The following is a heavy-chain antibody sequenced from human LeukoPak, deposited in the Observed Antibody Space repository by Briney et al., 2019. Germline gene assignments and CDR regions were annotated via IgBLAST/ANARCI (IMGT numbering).Heavy chain of an antibody. CDR1: GGSISSSSYY. CDR2: TYYSGST. Sequence: PLETLSLTCTVSGGSISSSSYYWGWIRQPPGKGLEWIGSTYYSGSTYYNPSLKSRVTISVDTSKNQFSLKLSSVTAADTAVYYCARVEVGWLQPDYWGQGTLATVSS. CDR3: ARVEVGWLQPDY. J-gene: IGHJ4*02. D-gene: IGHD5-24*01. V-gene: IGHV4-39*07.